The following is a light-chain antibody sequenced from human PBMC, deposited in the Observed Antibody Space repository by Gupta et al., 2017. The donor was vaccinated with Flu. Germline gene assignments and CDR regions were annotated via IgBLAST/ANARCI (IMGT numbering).Light chain of an antibody. J-gene: IGLJ3*02. CDR3: SSYAGSNKWV. V-gene: IGLV2-8*01. Sequence: MIFEVSERPSGVPDRFSGANSGNTASLTVSELPAEDAAQYYCSSYAGSNKWVFGGGTKLTVL. CDR2: EVS.